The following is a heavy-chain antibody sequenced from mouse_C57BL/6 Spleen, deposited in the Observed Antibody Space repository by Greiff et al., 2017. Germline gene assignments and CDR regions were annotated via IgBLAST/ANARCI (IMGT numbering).Heavy chain of an antibody. J-gene: IGHJ4*01. CDR3: APYGRSGFYAMDY. CDR2: IDPEDGET. V-gene: IGHV14-2*01. Sequence: EVKLVESGAELVKPGASVKLSCTASGFNIKDYYMHWVKQRTEQGLEWIGRIDPEDGETKYAPKFQGKATITADTSSNTAYLQLSSLTSEDTAVYYCAPYGRSGFYAMDYWGQGTSVTVSS. D-gene: IGHD1-1*01. CDR1: GFNIKDYY.